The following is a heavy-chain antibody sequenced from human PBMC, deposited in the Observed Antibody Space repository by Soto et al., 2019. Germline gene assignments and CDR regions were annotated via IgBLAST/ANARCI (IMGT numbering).Heavy chain of an antibody. V-gene: IGHV1-69*02. J-gene: IGHJ5*02. CDR1: GGTFSSYT. CDR3: ASWAWRKSQIDCSSTSCYNWFDP. Sequence: GASVKVSCKASGGTFSSYTISWVRQAPGQGLEWMGRIIPILGIANYAQKFQGRVTITADKSTSTAYMELSSLRSEDTAVYYCASWAWRKSQIDCSSTSCYNWFDPWGQGTLVTVSS. D-gene: IGHD2-2*01. CDR2: IIPILGIA.